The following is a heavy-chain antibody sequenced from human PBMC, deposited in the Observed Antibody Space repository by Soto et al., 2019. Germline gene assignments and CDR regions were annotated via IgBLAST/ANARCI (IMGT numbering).Heavy chain of an antibody. J-gene: IGHJ5*02. CDR3: ARDSYSNYVGPHNWFDP. CDR1: GFTFSSYA. V-gene: IGHV3-30-3*01. Sequence: GGSLRLSCAASGFTFSSYAMHWVRQAPGKGLEWVAVISYDGSNKYYADSVKGRFTISRDNSKNTLYLQMNSLRAEDTAVYYCARDSYSNYVGPHNWFDPWGQGTLVTVSS. D-gene: IGHD4-4*01. CDR2: ISYDGSNK.